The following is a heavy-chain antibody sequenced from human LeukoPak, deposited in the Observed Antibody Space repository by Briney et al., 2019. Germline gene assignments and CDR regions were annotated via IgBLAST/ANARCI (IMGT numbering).Heavy chain of an antibody. V-gene: IGHV4-34*01. CDR2: VNQSGST. Sequence: SETLSLTCAVYGGSFSDYYWNWIRQPPGKGLEWIGEVNQSGSTNYNPSLKSRVTISVDTSKNQFSLKLSSVTAADTAVYYCAGGYSYGSTYYYMDVWGKGTTVTISS. CDR1: GGSFSDYY. D-gene: IGHD5-18*01. J-gene: IGHJ6*03. CDR3: AGGYSYGSTYYYMDV.